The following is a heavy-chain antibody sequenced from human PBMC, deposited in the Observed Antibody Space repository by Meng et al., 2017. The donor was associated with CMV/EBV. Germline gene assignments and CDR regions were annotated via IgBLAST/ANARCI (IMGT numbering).Heavy chain of an antibody. Sequence: SVKVSCKASVGTFISYAISWVRQAPGHGLEWMGGIIPIFGTANYEKKFQGRVTITTDESTSTAYMELSSLRSEDTAVYYCARVIVVPAAIPLYYYYGMDVWGQGTTVTVSS. V-gene: IGHV1-69*05. CDR1: VGTFISYA. D-gene: IGHD2-2*02. CDR3: ARVIVVPAAIPLYYYYGMDV. J-gene: IGHJ6*02. CDR2: IIPIFGTA.